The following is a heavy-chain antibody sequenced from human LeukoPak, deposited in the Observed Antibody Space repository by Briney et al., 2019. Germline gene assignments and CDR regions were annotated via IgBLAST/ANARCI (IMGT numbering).Heavy chain of an antibody. CDR3: ARGPGYYYDSSGYYPGDY. CDR2: INPNSGGT. D-gene: IGHD3-22*01. V-gene: IGHV1-2*02. CDR1: GYTFTGYY. J-gene: IGHJ4*02. Sequence: ASVKVSCKASGYTFTGYYMHWVRQAPGQGLEWMGWINPNSGGTNYAQKFQGRVTMTRDTSISTAYMELSRLRSDDTAVYYCARGPGYYYDSSGYYPGDYWGQGTLVTVSS.